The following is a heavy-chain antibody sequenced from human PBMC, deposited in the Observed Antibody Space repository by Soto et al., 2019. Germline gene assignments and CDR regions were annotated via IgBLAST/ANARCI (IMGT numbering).Heavy chain of an antibody. CDR1: GGSISSYY. CDR3: ARGYTIFGVVTWFDP. Sequence: SETLSLTCTVSGGSISSYYWSWIRQPPGKGLEWIGYIYYSGSTNYNPSLKSRVTMSVDTSKDQFSLKLSSVTAADTAVYYCARGYTIFGVVTWFDPWGQGTLVTVSS. V-gene: IGHV4-59*01. D-gene: IGHD3-3*01. J-gene: IGHJ5*02. CDR2: IYYSGST.